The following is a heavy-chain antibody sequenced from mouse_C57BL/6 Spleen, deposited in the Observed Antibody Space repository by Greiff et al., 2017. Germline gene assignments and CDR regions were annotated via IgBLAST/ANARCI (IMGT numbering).Heavy chain of an antibody. CDR1: GYTFTSYW. CDR3: ARNYYGSSRTPPYAMDY. V-gene: IGHV1-69*01. D-gene: IGHD1-1*01. Sequence: VQLQQPGAELVMPGASVKLSCKASGYTFTSYWMHWVKQRPGQGLEWIGEIDPSDSYTNYNQKFKGKSTLTVDKSSSTAYMQLSSLTSADSAVYYCARNYYGSSRTPPYAMDYWGQGTSVTVSS. CDR2: IDPSDSYT. J-gene: IGHJ4*01.